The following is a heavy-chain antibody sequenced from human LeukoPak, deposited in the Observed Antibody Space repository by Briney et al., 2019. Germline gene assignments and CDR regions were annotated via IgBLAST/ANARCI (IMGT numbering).Heavy chain of an antibody. V-gene: IGHV3-20*04. CDR3: AREDSSSWGYYFDY. D-gene: IGHD6-13*01. Sequence: RTGGSLRLSCAASGFTFDDYGMSWVRQAPGKGLEWVSGINWNGGSTGYADSVKGRFTISRDNAKNSLYLQMNSLRAEDTALYYCAREDSSSWGYYFDYWGQGTLVTVSS. J-gene: IGHJ4*02. CDR1: GFTFDDYG. CDR2: INWNGGST.